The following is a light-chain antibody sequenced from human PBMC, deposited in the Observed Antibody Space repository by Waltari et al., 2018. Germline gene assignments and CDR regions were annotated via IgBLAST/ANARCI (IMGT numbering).Light chain of an antibody. CDR3: SSQSSDTVVI. CDR1: SSDVGRDDS. J-gene: IGLJ2*01. CDR2: GVN. V-gene: IGLV2-14*03. Sequence: QSALTQPASVSGSPGQSITISCTGSSSDVGRDDSVSWYQDHPGQAPKVIIYGVNNRPAGVSDRFSGSQSGNTASLTISGLQAEDEANYYCSSQSSDTVVIFGGGTKLTVL.